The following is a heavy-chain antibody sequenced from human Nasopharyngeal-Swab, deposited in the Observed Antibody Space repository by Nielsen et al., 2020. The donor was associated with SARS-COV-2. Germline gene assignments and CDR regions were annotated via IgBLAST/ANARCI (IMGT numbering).Heavy chain of an antibody. V-gene: IGHV4-61*01. J-gene: IGHJ6*02. CDR2: IYYSGST. Sequence: SETLSLTCTVSGGSVSSGSYYWSWIRQPPGKGLEWIGYIYYSGSTNYNPSVKSRVTISVDTSKNQFSLKLSSVTAADTAVYYCAREGTEIVVVPAATPSYYYGMDVWGQGTTVTVSS. CDR3: AREGTEIVVVPAATPSYYYGMDV. CDR1: GGSVSSGSYY. D-gene: IGHD2-2*01.